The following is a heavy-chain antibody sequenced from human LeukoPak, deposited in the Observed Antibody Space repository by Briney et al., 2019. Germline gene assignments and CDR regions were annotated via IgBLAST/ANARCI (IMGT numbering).Heavy chain of an antibody. CDR1: GGSISTYY. J-gene: IGHJ4*01. Sequence: PSENLSLTCTVSGGSISTYYVSWIRQPPGKGLEWIGYIYYSGSTSYNPSLKSRVTISVDTSKNQFSLKLTSVTAADTAVYYCARVAHTYNLYNFDYWGRGTLVTVSS. V-gene: IGHV4-59*01. CDR3: ARVAHTYNLYNFDY. D-gene: IGHD1-1*01. CDR2: IYYSGST.